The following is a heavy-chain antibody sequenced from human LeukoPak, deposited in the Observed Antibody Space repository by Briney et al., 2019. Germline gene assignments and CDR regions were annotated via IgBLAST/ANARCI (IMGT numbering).Heavy chain of an antibody. Sequence: SETLSLTCAVYGGSFSGYYWSWIRQPPGKGLEWIGEINHSGSTNYNPSIKSRVTISVDTSKNQFSLKLSSVTAADTAMYYCARAVSGSGLLYSYYYMDVWGKGTTVTVSS. CDR1: GGSFSGYY. CDR2: INHSGST. V-gene: IGHV4-34*01. J-gene: IGHJ6*03. D-gene: IGHD3-10*01. CDR3: ARAVSGSGLLYSYYYMDV.